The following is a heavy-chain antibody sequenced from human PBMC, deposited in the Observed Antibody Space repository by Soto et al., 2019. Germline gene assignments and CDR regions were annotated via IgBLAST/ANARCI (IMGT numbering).Heavy chain of an antibody. CDR1: GFAFSGCA. CDR2: IRSKGHNYAT. Sequence: VGSLRLSCEASGFAFSGCAMYWVRQASGKGPEWVGRIRSKGHNYATEYAASVKGRFTISRDDSKNTAYLQMNSLQTEDTAVYYCTRVRVSYDYRGLVLLAPRGKRTLV. D-gene: IGHD3-16*01. CDR3: TRVRVSYDYRGLVLLAP. J-gene: IGHJ5*02. V-gene: IGHV3-73*01.